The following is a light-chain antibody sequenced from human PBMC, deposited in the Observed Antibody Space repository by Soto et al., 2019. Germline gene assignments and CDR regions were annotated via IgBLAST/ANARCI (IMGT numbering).Light chain of an antibody. CDR3: QQFNNWPPLT. CDR1: QSISSS. J-gene: IGKJ4*01. Sequence: EIVMTQSPATLYVSPGERATLSCRASQSISSSLAWYQQKPGQAPRLLIYDASTRATGIPSRFSGSGSGTEFTLTISSLQSEDFAVYYCQQFNNWPPLTFGGGTKVESK. CDR2: DAS. V-gene: IGKV3-15*01.